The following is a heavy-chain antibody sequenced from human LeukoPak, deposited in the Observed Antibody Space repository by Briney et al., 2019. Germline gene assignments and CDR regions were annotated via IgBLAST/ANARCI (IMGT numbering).Heavy chain of an antibody. J-gene: IGHJ4*02. CDR1: GFTVTDNY. CDR2: IYGGGDT. Sequence: PGGSLRLSCAASGFTVTDNYMNWVRQSSGKGLEWVSVIYGGGDTNYAESVKGRFTISRDNSKNTLYLQMNSLRAEDTAVYYCAKDLGEYSGSHTFDYWGQGTPVTVSS. D-gene: IGHD1-26*01. CDR3: AKDLGEYSGSHTFDY. V-gene: IGHV3-53*05.